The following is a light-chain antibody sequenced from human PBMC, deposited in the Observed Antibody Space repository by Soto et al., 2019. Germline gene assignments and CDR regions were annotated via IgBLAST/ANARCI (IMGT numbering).Light chain of an antibody. CDR3: XXXXXXXGX. V-gene: IGKV1-8*01. CDR1: QGISSY. Sequence: AIRMTQSPSSFSASTGDRVTITCRASQGISSYLAWYQQKPGKAPKLLIYAAPTLQSGVPSRFSGSGSGTDFTLTFSCLQSEXXXXXXXXXXXXXXGXFGQGTKVEIK. J-gene: IGKJ1*01. CDR2: AAP.